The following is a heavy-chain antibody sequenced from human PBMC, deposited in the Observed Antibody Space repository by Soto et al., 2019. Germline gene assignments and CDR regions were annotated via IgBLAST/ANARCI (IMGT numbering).Heavy chain of an antibody. CDR3: ARDRITIFGVVMNWFDP. CDR2: IYTSGST. J-gene: IGHJ5*02. D-gene: IGHD3-3*01. CDR1: GGCISSYY. V-gene: IGHV4-4*07. Sequence: SETLSLPCTVSGGCISSYYWSWIRQPAGKGLGWIGRIYTSGSTNYNPSLKSRVTMSVDTSKNQFSLKLSSVTAADTAVYYCARDRITIFGVVMNWFDPWGQGTLVT.